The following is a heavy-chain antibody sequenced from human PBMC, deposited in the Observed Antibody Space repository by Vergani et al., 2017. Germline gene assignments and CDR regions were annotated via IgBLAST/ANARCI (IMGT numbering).Heavy chain of an antibody. V-gene: IGHV2-26*01. CDR2: IFSNDEQ. D-gene: IGHD5-18*01. J-gene: IGHJ5*02. CDR1: GFSLSNARMG. CDR3: ARKQRGYSYGRGYNWFDP. Sequence: QVTLKESGPVLVKPTETLTLTCTVSGFSLSNARMGVSWIRQPPGKALEWLAHIFSNDEQSYSTSLKSRLTISKDTSKSQVVLTMTNMDPVDTATYYCARKQRGYSYGRGYNWFDPWGQGTLVTVSS.